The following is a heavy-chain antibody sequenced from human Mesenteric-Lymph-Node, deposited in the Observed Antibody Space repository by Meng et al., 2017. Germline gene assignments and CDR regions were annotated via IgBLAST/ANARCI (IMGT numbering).Heavy chain of an antibody. D-gene: IGHD3/OR15-3a*01. CDR3: AKEFWDYVLIYFQH. Sequence: GGSLRLSCAASGFTFSSYSMNWVRQAPGKGLEWVSSISSSSSYIYYADSVKGRFTISRDNSKNTLYLQMNSLRAEDTAVYYCAKEFWDYVLIYFQHWGQGTLATFSS. J-gene: IGHJ1*01. CDR1: GFTFSSYS. V-gene: IGHV3-21*04. CDR2: ISSSSSYI.